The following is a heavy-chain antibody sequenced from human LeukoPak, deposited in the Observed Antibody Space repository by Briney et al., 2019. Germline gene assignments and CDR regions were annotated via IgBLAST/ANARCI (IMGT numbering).Heavy chain of an antibody. V-gene: IGHV3-53*01. CDR2: IYSGDST. D-gene: IGHD6-19*01. CDR3: ARGEAVAGNDH. CDR1: GFNVSSNY. J-gene: IGHJ4*02. Sequence: GGSLRLSCAASGFNVSSNYMSWVRQAPGKGLEWVSVIYSGDSTYYADSVKGRFTISRDNSKNTLYLQMNSLRAEDTAMYYCARGEAVAGNDHWGQGALVTVSS.